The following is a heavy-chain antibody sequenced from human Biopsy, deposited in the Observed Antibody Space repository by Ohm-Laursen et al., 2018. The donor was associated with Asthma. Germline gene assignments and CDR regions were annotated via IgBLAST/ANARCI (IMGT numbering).Heavy chain of an antibody. CDR1: GFTFNNYG. J-gene: IGHJ6*02. Sequence: SLRLSCSASGFTFNNYGMHWVRQAPGKGLEWVAVISFDGSNKYYGDSVKGRFTIARDNSKNTVYLQMNSLRAEDTAVYYCASYEVVTAILPMDVWGQGTTVTVSS. CDR3: ASYEVVTAILPMDV. V-gene: IGHV3-30*03. CDR2: ISFDGSNK. D-gene: IGHD2-21*02.